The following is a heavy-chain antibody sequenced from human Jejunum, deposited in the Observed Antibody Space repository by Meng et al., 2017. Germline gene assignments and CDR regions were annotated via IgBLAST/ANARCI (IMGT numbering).Heavy chain of an antibody. J-gene: IGHJ5*02. CDR2: IFYSGTT. Sequence: LLRGPGPGLVKPSETLSLTCAVFGGSISTAGYYWGWIRQSPGKGLEWIGSIFYSGTTYYNPSLKSRVTISIDTSKNQFSLKMNSVTAADTAVYYCARDTAGFGPWGQGTLVTVSS. D-gene: IGHD6-13*01. CDR1: GGSISTAGYY. CDR3: ARDTAGFGP. V-gene: IGHV4-39*07.